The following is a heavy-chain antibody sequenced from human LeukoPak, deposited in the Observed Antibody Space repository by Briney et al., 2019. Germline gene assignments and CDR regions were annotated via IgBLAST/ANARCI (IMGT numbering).Heavy chain of an antibody. Sequence: GSSVKVSCKASGGTFSSYTISWVRQAPGQGLEWMGRIIPILGMANYAQKFQGRVTITADKSTSTAYMELSSLRSEDTAVYYCARDPGDEYSSSSDHWGQGTLVTVSS. CDR3: ARDPGDEYSSSSDH. D-gene: IGHD6-6*01. V-gene: IGHV1-69*04. CDR2: IIPILGMA. CDR1: GGTFSSYT. J-gene: IGHJ5*02.